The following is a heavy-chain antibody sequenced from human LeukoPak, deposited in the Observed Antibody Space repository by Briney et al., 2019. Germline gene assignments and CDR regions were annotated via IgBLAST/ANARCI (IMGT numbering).Heavy chain of an antibody. CDR1: GYTFTGYY. V-gene: IGHV1-2*02. D-gene: IGHD3-22*01. CDR2: INPNSGGT. J-gene: IGHJ4*02. Sequence: ASVKVSCKASGYTFTGYYMHWVRQAPGQGLEWMGWINPNSGGTNYAQKFQGRVTMTRDTSISTAYMELSRLRSDDTAVYYCARDYYDSSGYTYFDYWGQGTLVTVSS. CDR3: ARDYYDSSGYTYFDY.